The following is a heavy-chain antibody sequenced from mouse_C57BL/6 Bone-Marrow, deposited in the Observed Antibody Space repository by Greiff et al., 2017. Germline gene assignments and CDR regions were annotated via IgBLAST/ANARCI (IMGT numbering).Heavy chain of an antibody. CDR1: GYTFTDYY. V-gene: IGHV1-19*01. J-gene: IGHJ1*03. CDR3: AQSPYYYGSSYDWYFDV. CDR2: INPYNGGT. Sequence: EVQLQQSGPVLVKPGASVKMSCKASGYTFTDYYMNWVKQSHGKSLEWIGVINPYNGGTSYNQKFKGKATLTVDKSSSTDYMELNSLTSEDSAVYYCAQSPYYYGSSYDWYFDVWGTGTTVTVSS. D-gene: IGHD1-1*01.